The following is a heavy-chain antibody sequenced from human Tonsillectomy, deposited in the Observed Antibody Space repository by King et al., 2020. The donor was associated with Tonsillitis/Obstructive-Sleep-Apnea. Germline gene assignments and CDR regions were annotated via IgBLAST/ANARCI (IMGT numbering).Heavy chain of an antibody. V-gene: IGHV3-66*01. CDR3: ARGRESGYFDY. CDR1: GFTVSSNY. J-gene: IGHJ4*02. Sequence: VQLVESGGGLVQPGGSLRLSCAASGFTVSSNYMTWVRQAPGRGLEWVSVIYSAGGTYYADSVKDKFTISRDQSKNTLYLQMNSLRAEDTAVYYCARGRESGYFDYWGQGTLVTVSS. CDR2: IYSAGGT. D-gene: IGHD1-26*01.